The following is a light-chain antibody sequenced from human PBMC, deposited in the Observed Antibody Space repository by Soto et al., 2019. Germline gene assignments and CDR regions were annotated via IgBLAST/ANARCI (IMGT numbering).Light chain of an antibody. CDR3: QAWWDSSTGV. J-gene: IGLJ1*01. V-gene: IGLV3-1*01. Sequence: SYELTQPPSVSVSPGQTASITCSADKLGERYTSWYHQKPGQSPVLLIYQDTKRPSGIPERFSGSKSGDTATLTISGTQTMDEADYYCQAWWDSSTGVFGTGTKLTVL. CDR1: KLGERY. CDR2: QDT.